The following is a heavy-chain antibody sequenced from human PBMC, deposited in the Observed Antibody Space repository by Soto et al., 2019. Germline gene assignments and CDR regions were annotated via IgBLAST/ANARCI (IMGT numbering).Heavy chain of an antibody. CDR2: ISGGGDTT. V-gene: IGHV3-23*01. D-gene: IGHD3-10*01. Sequence: EVQLLESGGGLVQPGGSLRLSCAASGFTFNNYAMTWVRQATGKGLEWVSAISGGGDTTSYADSVKGRFTVSRDCSKNTLYLQMSSLRAEDTALYYCAKGRGGSGSLTPRVDFWGQGTLVTVSS. J-gene: IGHJ4*02. CDR1: GFTFNNYA. CDR3: AKGRGGSGSLTPRVDF.